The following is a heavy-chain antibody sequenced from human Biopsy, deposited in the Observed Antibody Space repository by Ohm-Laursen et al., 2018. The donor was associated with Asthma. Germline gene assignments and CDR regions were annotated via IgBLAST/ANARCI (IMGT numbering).Heavy chain of an antibody. CDR1: VFSISSYG. V-gene: IGHV3-33*01. CDR2: IWYDGRKK. Sequence: PLRLSCSASVFSISSYGMHWVRQAPGKGLEWVSFIWYDGRKKTYADSVKGRFTISRDNSKNTLYLQMNSLRAEDTAVYYCARKIAARGGMGVWGQGTTVTVSS. J-gene: IGHJ6*02. CDR3: ARKIAARGGMGV. D-gene: IGHD6-6*01.